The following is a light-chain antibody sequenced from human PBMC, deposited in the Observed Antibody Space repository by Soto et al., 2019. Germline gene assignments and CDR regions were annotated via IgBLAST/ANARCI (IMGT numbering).Light chain of an antibody. J-gene: IGKJ1*01. Sequence: IVLTQSPATLSLSPWEGSTLSCGASQTVGSYLAWFRQTPGQAPRLLIYDTSIRATGIPARFSGSGSGTDFTLTISSLEAEDFAVYYCQQRSDWPPTFGQGTKVDIK. CDR3: QQRSDWPPT. V-gene: IGKV3-11*01. CDR2: DTS. CDR1: QTVGSY.